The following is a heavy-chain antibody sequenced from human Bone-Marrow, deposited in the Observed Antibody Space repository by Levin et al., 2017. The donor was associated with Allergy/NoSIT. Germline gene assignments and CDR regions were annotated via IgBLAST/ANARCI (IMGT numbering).Heavy chain of an antibody. V-gene: IGHV4-39*01. Sequence: PGGSLRLSCTASGCTMSSASYTWGWKRQPPGKGLEWFVNIYYTGNSYRNPSLNSRVTISIYTSKKQFSLRLISVTAADTAVYYCARQFDIWGQGTLVTVSS. CDR1: GCTMSSASYT. J-gene: IGHJ3*02. CDR2: IYYTGNS. CDR3: ARQFDI.